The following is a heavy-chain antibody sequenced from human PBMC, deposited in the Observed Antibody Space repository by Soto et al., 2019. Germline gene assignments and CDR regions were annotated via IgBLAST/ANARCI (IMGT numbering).Heavy chain of an antibody. CDR3: AKRGVATFGLSY. J-gene: IGHJ4*02. D-gene: IGHD3-10*01. CDR2: INTDGSST. CDR1: GFTFSSFW. Sequence: EVQLVESGGGLVQPGGSLRLSCAVSGFTFSSFWMHWVRQAPGEGLVWVSRINTDGSSTSYADSVKGRFTISRDNAKNTLYLQMNSLRVEDTAMYYCAKRGVATFGLSYWGQGTLVIVSS. V-gene: IGHV3-74*01.